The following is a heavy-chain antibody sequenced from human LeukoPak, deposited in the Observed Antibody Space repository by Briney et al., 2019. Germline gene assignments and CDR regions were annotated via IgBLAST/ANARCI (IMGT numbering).Heavy chain of an antibody. V-gene: IGHV3-64*01. CDR3: AREYSSSSVDY. Sequence: GGSLRLSCAASGFTFSSYALHRVRQAPGKGLEYVSGISSNGGSTYYANSVKGRFTISRDNSKNTLYLQMGSLRAEDMAVYYCAREYSSSSVDYWGQGTLVSVSS. CDR1: GFTFSSYA. J-gene: IGHJ4*02. CDR2: ISSNGGST. D-gene: IGHD6-6*01.